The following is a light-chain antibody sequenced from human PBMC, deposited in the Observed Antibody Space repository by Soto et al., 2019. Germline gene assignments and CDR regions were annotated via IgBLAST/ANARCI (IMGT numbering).Light chain of an antibody. J-gene: IGKJ5*01. CDR2: GAS. CDR1: HSISSS. V-gene: IGKV3-15*01. CDR3: QQYNSWPRY. Sequence: EIVMTQSPVTLSVSPGERATLSCRASHSISSSLAWYQQRPGQAPRLLIYGASTTATGIPARFSGSGSGTEFTLTISSLQSEDFAVYYCQQYNSWPRYLGQGTLLEIK.